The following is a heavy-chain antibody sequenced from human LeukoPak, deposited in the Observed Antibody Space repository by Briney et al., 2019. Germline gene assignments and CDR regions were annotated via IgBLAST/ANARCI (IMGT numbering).Heavy chain of an antibody. CDR3: ARDGPLTVAAQGC. J-gene: IGHJ4*02. CDR1: GYTFTSYG. V-gene: IGHV1-18*01. Sequence: GASVKVSCKASGYTFTSYGVRCVRQAPGQGLEWIGWISTYNGNIKYGHKVQGRVTTTTDTSTSTAYMELRSLRSDDTAVYYCARDGPLTVAAQGCWGQGTLVTVSS. D-gene: IGHD6-13*01. CDR2: ISTYNGNI.